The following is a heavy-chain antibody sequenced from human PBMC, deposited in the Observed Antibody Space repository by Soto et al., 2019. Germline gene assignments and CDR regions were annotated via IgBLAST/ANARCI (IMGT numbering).Heavy chain of an antibody. J-gene: IGHJ5*02. V-gene: IGHV4-59*08. D-gene: IGHD2-15*01. CDR2: IYYSGST. Sequence: QVQLQESGPGLVKPSETLSLTCTVSGGSISSYYWSWIRQPPGKGLEWIGYIYYSGSTNYNPSLKSRVTISVDTSKNQFSLKLSSVTAADTAVYYCASGRIRFDPWGQGTLVTVSS. CDR3: ASGRIRFDP. CDR1: GGSISSYY.